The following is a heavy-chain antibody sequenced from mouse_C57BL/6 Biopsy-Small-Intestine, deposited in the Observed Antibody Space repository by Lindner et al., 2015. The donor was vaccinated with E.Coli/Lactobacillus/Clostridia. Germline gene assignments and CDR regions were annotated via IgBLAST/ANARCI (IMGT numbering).Heavy chain of an antibody. CDR1: GFSFNTYA. CDR2: IRTKSNNYAT. CDR3: VRSNWDV. J-gene: IGHJ2*01. D-gene: IGHD4-1*01. V-gene: IGHV10-1*02. Sequence: VQLQESGGRLVQPKGSLKLSCAASGFSFNTYAMYWIRQAPGKVWNGLLAIRTKSNNYATYYADSVKDRFTISRDDSQSILYLQMNNLKTEDTAIYYCVRSNWDVWGQGTTLTVSS.